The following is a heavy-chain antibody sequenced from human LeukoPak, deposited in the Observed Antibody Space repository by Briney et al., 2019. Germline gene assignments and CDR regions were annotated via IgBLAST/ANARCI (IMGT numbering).Heavy chain of an antibody. J-gene: IGHJ2*01. V-gene: IGHV4-59*01. CDR3: ARQGSRYWYFDL. CDR1: AGSISSYY. D-gene: IGHD3-10*01. CDR2: IYYSGST. Sequence: PSETLSLTCTVSAGSISSYYWSWIRQPPGKGLEWIGYIYYSGSTNYNPSLKSRVTISVDTSKNQFSLKLSSVTAADTAVYYCARQGSRYWYFDLWGRGTLVTVSS.